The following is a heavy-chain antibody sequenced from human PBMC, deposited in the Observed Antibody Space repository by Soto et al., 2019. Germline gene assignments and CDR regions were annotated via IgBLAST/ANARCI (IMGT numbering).Heavy chain of an antibody. D-gene: IGHD1-26*01. Sequence: VKVSCKASGYTFTSYALHWVRQARGERPEWMGWINAANGDTKYSKKFQGRVTITRDTSASTGYMELSSLRSEDTAVYYCGRSVVGATGEILYNAMDVWGQGTTVTVSS. CDR3: GRSVVGATGEILYNAMDV. J-gene: IGHJ6*02. V-gene: IGHV1-3*01. CDR2: INAANGDT. CDR1: GYTFTSYA.